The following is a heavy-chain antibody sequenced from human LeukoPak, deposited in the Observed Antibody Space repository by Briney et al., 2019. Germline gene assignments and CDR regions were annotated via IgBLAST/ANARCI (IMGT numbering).Heavy chain of an antibody. J-gene: IGHJ6*02. CDR3: ARGLPNYYGMDV. V-gene: IGHV3-74*01. Sequence: TGGSLRLSCAASGFAFSTYWMHWVRQAPGKGLVWVSRIRTDGGSTYYADSVKGRFTVSRDNAKNTVYLQMNSLRTEDTAVYYCARGLPNYYGMDVWGQGTTVTVSS. CDR2: IRTDGGST. CDR1: GFAFSTYW.